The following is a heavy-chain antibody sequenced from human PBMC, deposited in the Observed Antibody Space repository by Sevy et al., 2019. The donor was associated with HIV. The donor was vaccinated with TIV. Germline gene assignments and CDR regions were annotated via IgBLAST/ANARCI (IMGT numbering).Heavy chain of an antibody. D-gene: IGHD3-16*01. CDR3: VKNGGVRRRHYYNYMDV. CDR2: ITGSGGST. V-gene: IGHV3-23*01. Sequence: GGSLRVSCAASGFTLSSYAMTWVRQTPRKGLEWVSTITGSGGSTNYADSLKGRFTISTDNSKNVLYLQMNFLRAEDTAVYYYVKNGGVRRRHYYNYMDVWGQGTTVTVSS. CDR1: GFTLSSYA. J-gene: IGHJ6*02.